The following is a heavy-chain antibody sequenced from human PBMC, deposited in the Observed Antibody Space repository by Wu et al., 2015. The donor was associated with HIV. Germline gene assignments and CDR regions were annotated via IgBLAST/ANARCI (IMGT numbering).Heavy chain of an antibody. CDR2: ISSHNGKT. Sequence: QLVQSGAEVKKPGASVKVSCKASGYSFTSQGINWVRQAPGQGLEWMGWISSHNGKTTYAQRFQGRVTMTTDTSTTTAYMEVRSLRPDDTAVYYCAGGGGRTSMDPFDFWGQGTLVTVSS. CDR1: GYSFTSQG. D-gene: IGHD5-18*01. CDR3: AGGGGRTSMDPFDF. J-gene: IGHJ4*02. V-gene: IGHV1-18*01.